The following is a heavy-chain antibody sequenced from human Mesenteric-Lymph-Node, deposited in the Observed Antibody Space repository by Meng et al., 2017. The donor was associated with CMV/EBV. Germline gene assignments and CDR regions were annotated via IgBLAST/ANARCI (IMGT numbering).Heavy chain of an antibody. J-gene: IGHJ5*02. Sequence: ASVKVSCKTSGYTFIGNNIHWVRQAPGQGLEWLGRINSKNGDTKYARKFQGRVTMTRDTSINTAYMELSRLGSDDTAIYYCARSVVTHSTLNHYDPWGQGTRVTVSS. CDR3: ARSVVTHSTLNHYDP. CDR2: INSKNGDT. D-gene: IGHD1-1*01. CDR1: GYTFIGNN. V-gene: IGHV1-2*06.